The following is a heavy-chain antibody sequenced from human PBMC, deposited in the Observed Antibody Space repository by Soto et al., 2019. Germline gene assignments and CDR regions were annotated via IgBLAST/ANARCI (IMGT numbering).Heavy chain of an antibody. CDR1: GGSFSGYY. J-gene: IGHJ5*02. CDR2: IYYSGNT. CDR3: ARSVFP. Sequence: PSETLSLTCAVYGGSFSGYYWSWIRQHPGKGLEWIGYIYYSGNTYYNPSLKSRVTISVDTSKYQFSLKLTSVTAADTAVYYCARSVFPWGQGTLVTVSS. V-gene: IGHV4-31*11.